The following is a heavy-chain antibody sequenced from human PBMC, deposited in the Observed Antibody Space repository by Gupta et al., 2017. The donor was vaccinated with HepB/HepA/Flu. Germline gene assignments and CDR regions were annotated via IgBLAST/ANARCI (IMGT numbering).Heavy chain of an antibody. V-gene: IGHV2-5*02. CDR1: GFSLNTHAVG. Sequence: QITLKESGPTLVKPTQTLTLTCTFSGFSLNTHAVGVGWIRQPPGKALEWLAILYWDDDHRYSPSLKSRLILTKDTSKNQVVLTMTNMDPVDTATYYCARVFLTDWQYFDYWGPGTLVTGS. CDR2: LYWDDDH. D-gene: IGHD2-21*01. CDR3: ARVFLTDWQYFDY. J-gene: IGHJ4*02.